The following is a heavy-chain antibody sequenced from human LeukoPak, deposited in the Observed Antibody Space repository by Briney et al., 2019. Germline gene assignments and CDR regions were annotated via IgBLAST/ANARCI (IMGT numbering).Heavy chain of an antibody. CDR3: AREVWFGVDY. CDR1: GGSFSGYY. CDR2: INHSGST. V-gene: IGHV4-34*01. J-gene: IGHJ4*02. Sequence: PSETLSLTCAVYGGSFSGYYWSWIRQPPGKGLEWIGEINHSGSTNYNPSLKSRVTISVDTSKNQFSLKLSSVTAADTAVYYCAREVWFGVDYWGQGTLVTVSS. D-gene: IGHD3-10*01.